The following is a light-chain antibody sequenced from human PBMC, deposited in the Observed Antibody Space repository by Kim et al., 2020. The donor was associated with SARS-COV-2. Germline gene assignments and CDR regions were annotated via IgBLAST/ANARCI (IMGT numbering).Light chain of an antibody. CDR3: QVWDSSSDHVV. Sequence: APGKTARSTCGGNNSGSKSVHWYQQKPGRAPVLVGYDDSDRPSGIPERFSGSNSGNTATLTISRVEAGDEADYYCQVWDSSSDHVVFGGGTQLTVL. V-gene: IGLV3-21*03. CDR2: DDS. J-gene: IGLJ2*01. CDR1: NSGSKS.